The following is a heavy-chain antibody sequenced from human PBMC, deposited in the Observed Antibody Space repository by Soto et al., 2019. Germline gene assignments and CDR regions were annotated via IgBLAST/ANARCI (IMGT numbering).Heavy chain of an antibody. J-gene: IGHJ4*02. D-gene: IGHD4-17*01. Sequence: GGFLRLSCGASGFTLSSYGMHWVRQAPGRGLEWVAVISYDGSNKYYADSVKGRFTISRDTSKNTLYLQMDSLRAEDTAVYFCAKTLYGDFYDYWGQGILVTVSS. CDR1: GFTLSSYG. V-gene: IGHV3-30*18. CDR3: AKTLYGDFYDY. CDR2: ISYDGSNK.